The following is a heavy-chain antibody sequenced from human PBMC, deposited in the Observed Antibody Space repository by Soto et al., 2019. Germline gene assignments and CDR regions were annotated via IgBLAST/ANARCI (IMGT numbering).Heavy chain of an antibody. CDR2: INAGNGNT. CDR1: GYTFISYA. Sequence: GASVKVSCKASGYTFISYAMHWVRQAPGQRLEWMGWINAGNGNTKYSQKFQGRVTITRDTSASTAYMELSSLRSEDTAVYYCARDIGELLWFGALVTSKKYGMDVWG. D-gene: IGHD3-10*01. J-gene: IGHJ6*02. CDR3: ARDIGELLWFGALVTSKKYGMDV. V-gene: IGHV1-3*01.